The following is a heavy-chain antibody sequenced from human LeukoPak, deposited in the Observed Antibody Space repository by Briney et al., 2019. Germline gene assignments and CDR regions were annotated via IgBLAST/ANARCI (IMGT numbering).Heavy chain of an antibody. CDR1: GGSISSGGYS. J-gene: IGHJ2*01. CDR2: IYHNGST. CDR3: ARAPSYDSSGYNTGYFDL. Sequence: SETLSLSCAVSGGSISSGGYSWSWIRQPPGKGLEWIGYIYHNGSTYYNPSLKSRVTISVDRSKNQFSLKLSSVTAADTAVYYCARAPSYDSSGYNTGYFDLWGRGTLVTVSS. D-gene: IGHD3-22*01. V-gene: IGHV4-30-2*01.